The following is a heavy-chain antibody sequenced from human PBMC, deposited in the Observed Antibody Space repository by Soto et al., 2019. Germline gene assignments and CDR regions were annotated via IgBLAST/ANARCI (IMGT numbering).Heavy chain of an antibody. Sequence: GGSLRLSCTASGFTFNHYAMSWVRQAPGKGLEWVSSVSGRGGSTKYADSVKGRFIISRDNPNSTLYLQMDSLRGEDTAVYYCAKDSTVTTSLYFYYYGFDVWGQGTTVTVSS. CDR3: AKDSTVTTSLYFYYYGFDV. J-gene: IGHJ6*02. V-gene: IGHV3-23*01. CDR2: VSGRGGST. CDR1: GFTFNHYA. D-gene: IGHD4-17*01.